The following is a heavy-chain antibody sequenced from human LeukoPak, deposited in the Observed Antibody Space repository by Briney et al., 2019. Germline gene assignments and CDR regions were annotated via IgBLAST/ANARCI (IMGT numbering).Heavy chain of an antibody. Sequence: PGGSLRLSCAASGVSFKNYAMSWVRQAPGKGLEWVSIISGTSDTTPYADSVRGRFTTSRDNPRNSLYLQMNSLRADDTAVYYCSKADAPIGGAFDIWGQGTMVNVSS. CDR1: GVSFKNYA. CDR3: SKADAPIGGAFDI. J-gene: IGHJ3*02. D-gene: IGHD3-3*01. V-gene: IGHV3-23*01. CDR2: ISGTSDTT.